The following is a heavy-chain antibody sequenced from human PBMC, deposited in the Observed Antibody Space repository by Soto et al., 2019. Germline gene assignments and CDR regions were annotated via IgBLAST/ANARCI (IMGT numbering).Heavy chain of an antibody. CDR1: GGYISSYY. Sequence: PSETLSLTYTVSGGYISSYYGSWIRQPLGKGLEWIGYIYFSGSTNYNPSLKSRVTISVDTSKNQFSLKLNSVTAADTAMYYCARLRNHYFMDVWGRGTTVTVSS. CDR3: ARLRNHYFMDV. J-gene: IGHJ6*03. CDR2: IYFSGST. V-gene: IGHV4-59*08. D-gene: IGHD4-17*01.